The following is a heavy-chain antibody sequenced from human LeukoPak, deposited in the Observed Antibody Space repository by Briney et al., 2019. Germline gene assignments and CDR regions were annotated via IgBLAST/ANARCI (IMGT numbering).Heavy chain of an antibody. D-gene: IGHD6-13*01. CDR1: GCTFSSYA. J-gene: IGHJ4*02. CDR3: ARESSYSSSWGTFDY. Sequence: SVKVSCKASGCTFSSYAISWVRQVPGQGLEWMGGIIPIFGTANYAQKFQGRVTITADESTSTAYMDLSSLRSEDTAVYYCARESSYSSSWGTFDYWGQGTLVTVSS. CDR2: IIPIFGTA. V-gene: IGHV1-69*13.